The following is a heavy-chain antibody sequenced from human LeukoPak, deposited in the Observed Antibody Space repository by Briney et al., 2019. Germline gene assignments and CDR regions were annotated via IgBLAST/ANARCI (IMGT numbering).Heavy chain of an antibody. Sequence: NPSETLSLTCTVSGGSISSSSYYWGWIRQPPGKGLEWIGSIYYSGSTYYNPSLKSRVTISVDTSKNQFSLKLSSVTAADTAVYYCARGAGELSPDLFDYWGQGTLVTVSS. CDR3: ARGAGELSPDLFDY. D-gene: IGHD3-16*02. CDR2: IYYSGST. J-gene: IGHJ4*02. CDR1: GGSISSSSYY. V-gene: IGHV4-39*01.